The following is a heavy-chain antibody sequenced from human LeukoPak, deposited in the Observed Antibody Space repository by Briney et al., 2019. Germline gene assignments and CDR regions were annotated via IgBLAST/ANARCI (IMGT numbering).Heavy chain of an antibody. D-gene: IGHD2-2*02. CDR3: ARVVCSSTSCYTDWFDP. V-gene: IGHV1-8*02. CDR2: MNPNSGNT. CDR1: GGTLSSYA. J-gene: IGHJ5*02. Sequence: ASVKVSCKASGGTLSSYAISWVRQATGQGLEWMGWMNPNSGNTGYAQKFQGRVTMTRNTSISTAYMELSSLRSEDTAVYYCARVVCSSTSCYTDWFDPWGQGTLVTVSS.